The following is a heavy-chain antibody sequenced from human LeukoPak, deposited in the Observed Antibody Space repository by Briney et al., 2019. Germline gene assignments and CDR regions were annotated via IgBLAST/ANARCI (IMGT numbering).Heavy chain of an antibody. CDR2: ISYDGSNK. J-gene: IGHJ4*02. Sequence: GGSLRLSCAASGFTFSSYGMHWVRQAPGKGLEWVAVISYDGSNKYYADSVKGRFTISRDNSKNTLYLQMNSLRAEDTAVYYCAKKGGLWFGESAFDYWGQGTLVTVSS. CDR1: GFTFSSYG. D-gene: IGHD3-10*01. CDR3: AKKGGLWFGESAFDY. V-gene: IGHV3-30*18.